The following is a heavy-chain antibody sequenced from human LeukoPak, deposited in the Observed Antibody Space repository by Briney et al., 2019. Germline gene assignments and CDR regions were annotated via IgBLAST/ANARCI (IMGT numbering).Heavy chain of an antibody. CDR2: INPDGSGK. D-gene: IGHD3-16*01. CDR1: GFTLSTYW. Sequence: PGGSLRLSCEASGFTLSTYWMNWVRQVPGKGLDWVANINPDGSGKRYVDSVKGRFTIARDNADNSLSLQMNSLRAEDTAMYYCASWGAGGNSWGQGTLVTVSS. J-gene: IGHJ4*02. V-gene: IGHV3-7*01. CDR3: ASWGAGGNS.